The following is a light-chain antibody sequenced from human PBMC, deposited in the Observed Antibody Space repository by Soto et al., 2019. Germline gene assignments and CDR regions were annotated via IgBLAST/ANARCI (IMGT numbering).Light chain of an antibody. CDR2: EVS. CDR3: SSYAGSNILV. J-gene: IGLJ2*01. CDR1: SSDVGGYNY. Sequence: QSALAQPPSASGSPGQSVTISCTGTSSDVGGYNYVSWYQQHPGKAPKLMIYEVSKRPSGVPDRFSGSKSGNTASLTVSGLQAEDEADYYCSSYAGSNILVFGGATQLPVL. V-gene: IGLV2-8*01.